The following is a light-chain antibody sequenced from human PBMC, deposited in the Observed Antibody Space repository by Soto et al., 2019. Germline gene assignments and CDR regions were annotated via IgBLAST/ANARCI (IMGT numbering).Light chain of an antibody. CDR3: PQHDTYPRT. V-gene: IGKV1-17*01. CDR2: GTS. Sequence: DIQMTQSPSSLFASAVDRVTITCRASQGIRNNLGWYQQKPGKAPKRLIYGTSNLQYGAPSRFSGSGSGTEFTLTITSPQPEDFATYYCPQHDTYPRTFGQGTKVDIK. CDR1: QGIRNN. J-gene: IGKJ1*01.